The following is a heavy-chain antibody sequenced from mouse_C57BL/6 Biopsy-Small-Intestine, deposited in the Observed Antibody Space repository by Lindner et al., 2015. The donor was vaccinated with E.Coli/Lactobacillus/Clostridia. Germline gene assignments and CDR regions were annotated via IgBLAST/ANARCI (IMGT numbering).Heavy chain of an antibody. CDR3: ARGAYYRYEGYAMDY. V-gene: IGHV1-34*02. Sequence: VQLQESGPEAGEAWGFSEDILARLLDTHSLTTTWTGSKQSHGKSLEWIGYIYPNNGGTGYNQKFKSKATLTVDKSSSTAYMELHSLTSEDSAVYYCARGAYYRYEGYAMDYWGQGTSVTVSS. D-gene: IGHD2-14*01. CDR1: DTHSLTTT. J-gene: IGHJ4*01. CDR2: IYPNNGGT.